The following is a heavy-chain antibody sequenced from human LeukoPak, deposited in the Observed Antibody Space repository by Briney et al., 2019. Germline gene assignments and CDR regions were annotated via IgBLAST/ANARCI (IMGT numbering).Heavy chain of an antibody. D-gene: IGHD3-10*01. CDR2: ISAYNGNT. Sequence: ASVKVSCTASGGTFSSYGISWVRQAPGQGLEWMGWISAYNGNTNYAQKLQGRVTMTTDTSTSTAYMELRSLRSDDTAVYYCARVPAGLVRGVIMMPDYWGQGTLVTVSS. J-gene: IGHJ4*02. CDR3: ARVPAGLVRGVIMMPDY. CDR1: GGTFSSYG. V-gene: IGHV1-18*01.